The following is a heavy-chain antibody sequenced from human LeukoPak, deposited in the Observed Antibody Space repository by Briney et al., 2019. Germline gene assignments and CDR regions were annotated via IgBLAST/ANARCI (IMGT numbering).Heavy chain of an antibody. CDR1: GYTFTSYG. J-gene: IGHJ6*03. Sequence: ASVKVSCKASGYTFTSYGISWVRQAPGQGLEWMGWISAYNGDTNYAQKLQGRVTMTTDTSTSTAYMELRSLRSEDTAVYYCARGPGLATIWSRYYMDVWGKGTTVTISS. CDR3: ARGPGLATIWSRYYMDV. D-gene: IGHD5-12*01. CDR2: ISAYNGDT. V-gene: IGHV1-18*01.